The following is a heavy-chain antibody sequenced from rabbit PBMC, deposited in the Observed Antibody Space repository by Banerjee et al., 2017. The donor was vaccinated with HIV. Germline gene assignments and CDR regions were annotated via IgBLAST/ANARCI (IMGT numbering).Heavy chain of an antibody. CDR2: IDGGSRGIT. CDR1: GFSFSSNYW. Sequence: EESGGGLVKPEGSLTLTCTASGFSFSSNYWICWVRQAPGKGLEWLACIDGGSRGITYYASWAKGRFTISRTSSTTVTLQMTSLTAADTATYFCARDGDYNAFNLWGPGTLVTVS. CDR3: ARDGDYNAFNL. V-gene: IGHV1S45*01. J-gene: IGHJ4*01. D-gene: IGHD2-1*01.